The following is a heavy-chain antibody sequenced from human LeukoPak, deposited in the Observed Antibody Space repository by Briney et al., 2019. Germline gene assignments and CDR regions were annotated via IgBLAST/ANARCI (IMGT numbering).Heavy chain of an antibody. CDR3: ARDRGYDFWSGYSHFDY. J-gene: IGHJ4*02. V-gene: IGHV3-23*01. D-gene: IGHD3-3*01. CDR1: GFTFSNYA. Sequence: GGSLRLSCAASGFTFSNYAMSWVRQAPGKGLEWVSIIGYRGGSIYYAYSVQGRFTISRDNSKNTLSLQMNGLRPEDTAVYYCARDRGYDFWSGYSHFDYWGQGTLVTVSS. CDR2: IGYRGGSI.